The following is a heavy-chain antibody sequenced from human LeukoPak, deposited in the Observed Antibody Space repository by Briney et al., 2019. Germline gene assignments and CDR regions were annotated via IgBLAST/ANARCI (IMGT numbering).Heavy chain of an antibody. V-gene: IGHV5-51*01. Sequence: GESLKISCKGSGYSFTSYWIGWVRQMPGKGLEWMGIIYPGDSDTRYSPSFQGQVTISADKSISTAYLQWSSLKASDTAMYYCARHVGLPQIVVVPAATKGGGEYYYYYMDVWGKGTTVTVSS. CDR1: GYSFTSYW. CDR3: ARHVGLPQIVVVPAATKGGGEYYYYYMDV. CDR2: IYPGDSDT. J-gene: IGHJ6*03. D-gene: IGHD2-2*01.